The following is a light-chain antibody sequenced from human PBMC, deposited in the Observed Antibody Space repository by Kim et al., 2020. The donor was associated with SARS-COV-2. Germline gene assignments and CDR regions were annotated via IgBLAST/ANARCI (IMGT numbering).Light chain of an antibody. Sequence: AFVGDRVTITCQASQDVGNYLNWYQQKPGKAPKALIFDVTHLETGVPSRFSGSRSGTDFTFTISSLQTEDIGTYFCQQYDSVPFTFGQGTKVDIK. V-gene: IGKV1-33*01. CDR2: DVT. CDR3: QQYDSVPFT. J-gene: IGKJ3*01. CDR1: QDVGNY.